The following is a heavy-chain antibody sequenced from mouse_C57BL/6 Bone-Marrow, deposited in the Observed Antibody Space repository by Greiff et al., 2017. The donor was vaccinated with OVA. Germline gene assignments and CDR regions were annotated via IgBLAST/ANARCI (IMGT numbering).Heavy chain of an antibody. J-gene: IGHJ2*01. D-gene: IGHD1-1*01. CDR3: APITTVVDGY. CDR2: IDPENGDT. Sequence: EVQLVESGAELVRPGASVKLSCTASGFNIKDDYMHWVKQRPEQGLEWIGWIDPENGDTEYASKFQGKATITADTSSNTAYLQLSSLTSEDTAVYYCAPITTVVDGYWGQGTTLTVSS. V-gene: IGHV14-4*01. CDR1: GFNIKDDY.